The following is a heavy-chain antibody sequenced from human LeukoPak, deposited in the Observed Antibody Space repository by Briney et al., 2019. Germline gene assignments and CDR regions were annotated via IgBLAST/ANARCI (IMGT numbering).Heavy chain of an antibody. Sequence: GGTLRLSCAASGFTFSNHGMNWVRQAPGKGLEWVSGISPSGDITYYADSVKGRFTISRDNSKNTLYLEVISLTAEDAAVYYCAKDDAWLRFGEWSQGTLVTVSS. J-gene: IGHJ4*02. V-gene: IGHV3-23*01. CDR3: AKDDAWLRFGE. CDR2: ISPSGDIT. CDR1: GFTFSNHG. D-gene: IGHD3-10*01.